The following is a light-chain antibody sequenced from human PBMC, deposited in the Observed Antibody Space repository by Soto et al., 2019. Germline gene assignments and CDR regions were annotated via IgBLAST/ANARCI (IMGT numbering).Light chain of an antibody. CDR1: QSVSSSY. CDR2: GAS. Sequence: EIVLTQSPGTLSLSPGERATLSCRASQSVSSSYLAWYQQKPGQAPRLLIYGASSRATGIPDRFSGSGSGPDSPLTISRLEPEDFAVYYCQQYGSSLYTFGQGTKLEIK. CDR3: QQYGSSLYT. V-gene: IGKV3-20*01. J-gene: IGKJ2*01.